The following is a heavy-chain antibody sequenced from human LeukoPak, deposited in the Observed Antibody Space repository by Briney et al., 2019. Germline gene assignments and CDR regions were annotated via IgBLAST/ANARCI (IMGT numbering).Heavy chain of an antibody. CDR2: ISGHNSDT. CDR1: GYRLTSYG. J-gene: IGHJ6*03. D-gene: IGHD2-2*01. Sequence: GASLKVSCMASGYRLTSYGINWVRQAPGQGLEWMGWISGHNSDTKYAQKFQGRVTMTTDTSTSTAYMELRSLRSDDTAVYYCARESQYQLLSFRRYYSYIDVWGKATTLTASS. CDR3: ARESQYQLLSFRRYYSYIDV. V-gene: IGHV1-18*01.